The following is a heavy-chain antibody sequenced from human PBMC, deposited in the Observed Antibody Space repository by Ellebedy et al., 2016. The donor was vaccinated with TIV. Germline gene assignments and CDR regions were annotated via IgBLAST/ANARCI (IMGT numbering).Heavy chain of an antibody. D-gene: IGHD3-3*01. J-gene: IGHJ6*02. Sequence: DSVKGRFAISRDDSKNTVYLKMNSLRPNDTAVYYCASDVVNEWEWNYFYGMDVWGQGTTVTVSS. V-gene: IGHV3-30*09. CDR3: ASDVVNEWEWNYFYGMDV.